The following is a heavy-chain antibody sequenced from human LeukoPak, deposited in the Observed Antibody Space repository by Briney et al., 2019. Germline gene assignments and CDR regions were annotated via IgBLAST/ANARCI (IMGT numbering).Heavy chain of an antibody. Sequence: GGSLRLSCAASGFTFSSYAMHWVRQAPGKGLEWVAVISYDGSNKYYADSVKGRFTISRDNSKNTLYLQMNSLRAEDTAVYYCARDEADYYDSGWYFDYWGQGTLVTVSS. CDR2: ISYDGSNK. J-gene: IGHJ4*02. CDR3: ARDEADYYDSGWYFDY. V-gene: IGHV3-30-3*01. D-gene: IGHD3-22*01. CDR1: GFTFSSYA.